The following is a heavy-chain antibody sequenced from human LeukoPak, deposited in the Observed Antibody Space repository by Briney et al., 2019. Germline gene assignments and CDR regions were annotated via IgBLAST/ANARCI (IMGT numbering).Heavy chain of an antibody. CDR2: IYYSGST. D-gene: IGHD4-17*01. J-gene: IGHJ4*02. Sequence: PSETLSLTCAVSGGSISSSSYYWGWIRQPPGKGLEWIGSIYYSGSTYYNPSLKSRVTISVDTSKNQFSLKLSSVTAADTAVYYCAREYGDQGTRNFDYWGQGGLVTVSS. CDR1: GGSISSSSYY. CDR3: AREYGDQGTRNFDY. V-gene: IGHV4-39*01.